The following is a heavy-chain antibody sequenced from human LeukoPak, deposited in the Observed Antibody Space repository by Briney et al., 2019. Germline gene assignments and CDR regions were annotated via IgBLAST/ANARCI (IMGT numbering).Heavy chain of an antibody. CDR1: GVTFSSYA. J-gene: IGHJ3*02. CDR2: IIPKLEIS. Sequence: SVNVSCKASGVTFSSYAISWVRQAPGHGLEWIGRIIPKLEISNYAQKFQGRVTITADKSTTTAYMELSSLRSEDTALYYCASPGHYYDSSGYYRWGALDIWGQGTMVTVSS. CDR3: ASPGHYYDSSGYYRWGALDI. D-gene: IGHD3-22*01. V-gene: IGHV1-69*04.